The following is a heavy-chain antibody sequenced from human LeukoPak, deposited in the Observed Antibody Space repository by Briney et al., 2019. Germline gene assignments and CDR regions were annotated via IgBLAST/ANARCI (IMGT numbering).Heavy chain of an antibody. D-gene: IGHD2-2*02. CDR3: ARVGVPAAISGFFQH. CDR2: IIPIFGTA. Sequence: SVKVSCKASGGTFSSYAISWVRQVPGQGLEWMGGIIPIFGTANYAQKFQGRVTITTDESTSTAYMELSSLRSEDTAVYYCARVGVPAAISGFFQHWGQGTLVTVSS. CDR1: GGTFSSYA. J-gene: IGHJ1*01. V-gene: IGHV1-69*05.